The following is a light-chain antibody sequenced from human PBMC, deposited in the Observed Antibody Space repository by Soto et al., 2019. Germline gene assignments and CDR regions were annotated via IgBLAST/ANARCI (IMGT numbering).Light chain of an antibody. J-gene: IGKJ1*01. CDR3: QQYNSYSRP. CDR2: KAS. Sequence: EIQMTQSPATLSASVGDRVTITCRASQSISSWLAWYQQKPGKAPKLLINKASSLESGVPSRFSGSGSGTEFTLTISSLQPDDFATYYCQQYNSYSRPFGQGTKV. V-gene: IGKV1-5*03. CDR1: QSISSW.